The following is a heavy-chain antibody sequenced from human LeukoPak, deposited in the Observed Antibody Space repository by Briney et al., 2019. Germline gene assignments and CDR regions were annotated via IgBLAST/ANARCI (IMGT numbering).Heavy chain of an antibody. D-gene: IGHD3-10*01. CDR2: IIPIFGTA. Sequence: MGRIIPIFGTANSAQKFQGRVTITTDESTSTAYMELSSLRSEDTAVYYCARDGQSRGGFDPWGQGTLVTVSS. J-gene: IGHJ5*02. CDR3: ARDGQSRGGFDP. V-gene: IGHV1-69*05.